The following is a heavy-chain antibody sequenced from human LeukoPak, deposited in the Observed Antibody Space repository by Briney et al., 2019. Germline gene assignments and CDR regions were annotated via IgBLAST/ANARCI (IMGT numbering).Heavy chain of an antibody. CDR3: AKSGRYFDSSGYYYYDC. CDR1: GFTFSTYA. Sequence: GSLRLSCAASGFTFSTYAMSWVRQVPGKGLEWVSSIRGSAGTTYYADSVKGRFTISRDDCKNTLYLRMNSLRAEDTAVYYCAKSGRYFDSSGYYYYDCWGQGTLVTVYS. J-gene: IGHJ4*02. CDR2: IRGSAGTT. V-gene: IGHV3-23*01. D-gene: IGHD3-22*01.